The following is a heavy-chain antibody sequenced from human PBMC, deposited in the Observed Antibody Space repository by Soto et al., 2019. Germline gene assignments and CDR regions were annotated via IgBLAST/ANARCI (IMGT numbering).Heavy chain of an antibody. CDR3: AKDMVNANSVWDPFDI. D-gene: IGHD2-8*01. J-gene: IGHJ3*02. CDR1: GFTFWKFA. Sequence: GGSLRLSCAASGFTFWKFAMTWVRQAPGKRLEWVSTIGSVGGDTYYADSVKGRFTISRDDSKNTLSLQMSSLRDEDTAIYFCAKDMVNANSVWDPFDIWGQGTMVTVSS. V-gene: IGHV3-23*01. CDR2: IGSVGGDT.